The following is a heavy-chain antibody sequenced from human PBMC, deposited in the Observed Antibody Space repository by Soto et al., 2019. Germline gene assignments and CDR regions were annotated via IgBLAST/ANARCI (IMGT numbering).Heavy chain of an antibody. CDR2: IYYSGDT. CDR3: ARGLPGYSYYAMDG. CDR1: GDSFRGGGFS. J-gene: IGHJ6*02. Sequence: PSETLSLTCTVSGDSFRGGGFSWTWIRQHPGKGLEWIGYIYYSGDTYYNPSLKSRVSISVDTSKNQFSLRLTSVTAADAAVYFCARGLPGYSYYAMDGWGQGTTVTVSS. D-gene: IGHD4-17*01. V-gene: IGHV4-31*03.